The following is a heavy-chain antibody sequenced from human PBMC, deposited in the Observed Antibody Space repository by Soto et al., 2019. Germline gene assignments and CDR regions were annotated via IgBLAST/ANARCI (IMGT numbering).Heavy chain of an antibody. V-gene: IGHV3-48*01. J-gene: IGHJ4*02. CDR1: GFSFNSHY. D-gene: IGHD2-21*02. Sequence: EEQLVDSGGGLVQPGGSLRLSCAASGFSFNSHYMTWVRQPPGKGLEWVSSINRDSSIIYYADSVRGRFTISRDNAQKSLYLQMNSLSADDTAVYFCLNGDYYVGQGTLVTVSS. CDR2: INRDSSII. CDR3: LNGDYY.